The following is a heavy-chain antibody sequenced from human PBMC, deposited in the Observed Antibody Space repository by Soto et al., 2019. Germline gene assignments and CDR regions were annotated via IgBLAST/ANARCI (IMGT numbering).Heavy chain of an antibody. CDR1: GGTFSSYA. Sequence: SVKVSCKASGGTFSSYAISWVRQAPGQGLEWMGGIIPIFGTANYAQKFQGRVTITADESTSTAYMELSSLRSEDTAVYYCGVVPAAIGNYYYYGMDVWGQGTTVTVSS. V-gene: IGHV1-69*13. D-gene: IGHD2-2*01. J-gene: IGHJ6*02. CDR2: IIPIFGTA. CDR3: GVVPAAIGNYYYYGMDV.